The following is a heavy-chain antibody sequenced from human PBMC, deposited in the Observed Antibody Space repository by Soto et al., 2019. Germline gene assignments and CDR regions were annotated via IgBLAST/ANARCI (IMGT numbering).Heavy chain of an antibody. J-gene: IGHJ4*02. D-gene: IGHD3-16*02. CDR2: IYWDDDK. Sequence: SGPTLMKPTQTLTLTCTFSGFSLSTSGVGVGWIRQPPGKALEWLALIYWDDDKRYSPSLKSRLTITKDTSKNQVVLTMTNMDPVDTATYYCAQTDKYYDYIWGSYRNEYYFDYWGQGTLVTVSS. CDR3: AQTDKYYDYIWGSYRNEYYFDY. CDR1: GFSLSTSGVG. V-gene: IGHV2-5*02.